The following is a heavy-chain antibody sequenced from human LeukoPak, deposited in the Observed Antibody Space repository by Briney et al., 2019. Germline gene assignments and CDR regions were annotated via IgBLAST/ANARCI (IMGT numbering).Heavy chain of an antibody. V-gene: IGHV4-30-2*01. J-gene: IGHJ6*03. Sequence: WVRQMPGKGLEWMGIIYHSGSTYYNPSLKSRVTISVDRSKNQFSLKLSSVTAADTAVYYCARVSPAVSVTPYYYYMDVWGKGTTVTVSS. D-gene: IGHD4-11*01. CDR2: IYHSGST. CDR3: ARVSPAVSVTPYYYYMDV.